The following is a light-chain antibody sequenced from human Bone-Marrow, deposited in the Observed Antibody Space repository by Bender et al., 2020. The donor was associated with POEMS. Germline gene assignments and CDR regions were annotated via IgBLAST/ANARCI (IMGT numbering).Light chain of an antibody. Sequence: QSALTQPASVSGSPGQSITISCTGTSSDVGGYTHVSWYQQHPGKVPKLMIFDVTDRPSGVSDRFSGSKSGSTASLTISGLQAEDEADYYCCSYAGRSALVFGGGTKLTVL. J-gene: IGLJ3*02. V-gene: IGLV2-23*02. CDR3: CSYAGRSALV. CDR2: DVT. CDR1: SSDVGGYTH.